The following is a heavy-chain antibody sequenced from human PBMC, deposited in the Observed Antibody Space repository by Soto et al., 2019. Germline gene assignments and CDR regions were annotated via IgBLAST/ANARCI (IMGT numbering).Heavy chain of an antibody. V-gene: IGHV4-31*03. CDR3: ARYDPTMVRGKGWFDP. CDR2: IYYSGST. CDR1: GGSISSGGYY. D-gene: IGHD3-10*01. J-gene: IGHJ5*02. Sequence: QVQLQESGPGLVKPSQTLSLTCTVSGGSISSGGYYWSWIRQHPGKGLEWIGYIYYSGSTYYNPTLKTRVTLSVETSKNQFSLKLSSVTAADTAVYHGARYDPTMVRGKGWFDPWGQGPLVTVSS.